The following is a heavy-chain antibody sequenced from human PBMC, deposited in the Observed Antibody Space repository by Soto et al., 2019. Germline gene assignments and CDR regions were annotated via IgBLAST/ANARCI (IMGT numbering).Heavy chain of an antibody. CDR2: IYYSGST. D-gene: IGHD2-15*01. CDR1: GGSISSSSYY. Sequence: QLQLQESGPGLVKPSETLSLTCTVSGGSISSSSYYWGWIRQPPGKGLEWIGSIYYSGSTYYNPSLKSRVTISVDTSKNQFSLKRSSVTAADTAVYYCASIRGDCSGGSCYYRLDYWGQGTLVTVSS. V-gene: IGHV4-39*01. CDR3: ASIRGDCSGGSCYYRLDY. J-gene: IGHJ4*02.